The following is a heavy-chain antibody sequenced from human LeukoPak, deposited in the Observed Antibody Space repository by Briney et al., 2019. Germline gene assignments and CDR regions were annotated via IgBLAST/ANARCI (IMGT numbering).Heavy chain of an antibody. J-gene: IGHJ4*02. V-gene: IGHV3-30*18. CDR2: ISYDGSNK. D-gene: IGHD2-2*01. CDR3: TKDRDIVVVPAAIRQGLDY. CDR1: GFTFSSYG. Sequence: RSLRLSCAASGFTFSSYGMHWVRQAPGKGLEWVAVISYDGSNKYYADYVKGRFTISRDNSKNTLYLQMNSLRAEDTAVYYCTKDRDIVVVPAAIRQGLDYWGQGTLVTVSS.